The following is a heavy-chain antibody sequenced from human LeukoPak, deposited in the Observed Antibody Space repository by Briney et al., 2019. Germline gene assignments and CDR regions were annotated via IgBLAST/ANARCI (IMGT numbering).Heavy chain of an antibody. Sequence: SETLSLTCTVSGASIRSSSYYWGWIRQPPGKGLEWIGSIYYSGSTYSNPSLKSRVTISVETSNNQFSLKLNSVTAADTAVYYCARDTTIVGFDYWGQGTLVTVSS. CDR1: GASIRSSSYY. CDR2: IYYSGST. D-gene: IGHD2/OR15-2a*01. CDR3: ARDTTIVGFDY. V-gene: IGHV4-39*07. J-gene: IGHJ4*02.